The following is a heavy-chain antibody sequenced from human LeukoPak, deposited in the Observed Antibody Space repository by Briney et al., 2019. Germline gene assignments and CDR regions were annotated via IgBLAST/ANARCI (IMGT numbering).Heavy chain of an antibody. CDR2: ISSSSSYI. D-gene: IGHD1/OR15-1a*01. CDR3: ALTSDYYYGMDV. J-gene: IGHJ6*02. CDR1: GFTFSSYS. Sequence: GGSLRLSCAASGFTFSSYSMNWVRQAPGKGLEWVSSISSSSSYIYYADSVKGRFTISRDNAKNSLYLQMNSLRAEDTAVHYCALTSDYYYGMDVWGQGTTVTVSS. V-gene: IGHV3-21*01.